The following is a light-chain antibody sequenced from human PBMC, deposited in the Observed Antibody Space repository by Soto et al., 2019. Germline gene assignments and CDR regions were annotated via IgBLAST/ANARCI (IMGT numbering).Light chain of an antibody. CDR3: QQRYRWPET. V-gene: IGKV3-11*01. CDR1: QSVTNF. Sequence: EIVLTQSPGTLSLSPRERATLSCRASQSVTNFLAWYQQKPGQSPSLLIYNASHRATGIPARFSGSGSGTDFTLTISSLEPEDFAVYYCQQRYRWPETFGQGTKVDIK. CDR2: NAS. J-gene: IGKJ1*01.